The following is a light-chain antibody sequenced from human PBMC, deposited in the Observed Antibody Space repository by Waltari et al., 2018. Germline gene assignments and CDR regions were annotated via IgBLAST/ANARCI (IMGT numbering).Light chain of an antibody. V-gene: IGLV1-51*01. CDR1: GSNIGNNF. J-gene: IGLJ2*01. CDR3: GTWDTDLSVV. Sequence: QSVLTQPPSVSAAPGQKVTISCSGTGSNIGNNFVSWYQQLPGTAPKLLIYDKKKRPSGIPDRFSGSKSGTSATLVITGLQTGDEADYYCGTWDTDLSVVFGGGTQLTVL. CDR2: DKK.